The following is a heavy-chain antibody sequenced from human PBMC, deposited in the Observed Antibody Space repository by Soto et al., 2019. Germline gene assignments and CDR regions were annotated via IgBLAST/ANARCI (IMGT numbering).Heavy chain of an antibody. D-gene: IGHD6-13*01. Sequence: QITLKESGPTLVKPTQTLTLTCTFSGFSLSTTGMGVGWIRQPPGKALEWLALIYWDGEKRYSPSLKSRLTIAKDTTKNQVVLTMTNMYPVDTATYYCAHRPWYAFEPWGQGILVTVSS. J-gene: IGHJ5*02. CDR2: IYWDGEK. CDR3: AHRPWYAFEP. CDR1: GFSLSTTGMG. V-gene: IGHV2-5*02.